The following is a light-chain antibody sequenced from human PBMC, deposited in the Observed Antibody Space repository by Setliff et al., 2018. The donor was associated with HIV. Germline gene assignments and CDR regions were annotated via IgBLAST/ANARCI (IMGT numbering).Light chain of an antibody. CDR1: SSDVGSYNL. CDR2: DVS. V-gene: IGLV2-23*02. J-gene: IGLJ1*01. CDR3: CSYAGSGTYV. Sequence: ALTQPASVSGSPGQSNTISCTGTSSDVGSYNLVSWYQQHPGKAPKLMIYDVSKRPSGVSNRFSGSKSGNTASLTISGLQAEDEADYYCCSYAGSGTYVFGTGTKVTVL.